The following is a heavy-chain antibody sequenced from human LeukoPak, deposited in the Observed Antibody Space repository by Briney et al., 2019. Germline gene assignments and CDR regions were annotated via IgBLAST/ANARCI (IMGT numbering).Heavy chain of an antibody. Sequence: ASVTVSCKASGYTFTSYGISWVRQAPGQGLEWMGWISAYNGNTNYAQKPQGRVTMTTDTSTSTAYMELRSLRSDDTAVYYCVRAGISYDIVVVPALINLDYWGQGTLVTVSS. V-gene: IGHV1-18*01. D-gene: IGHD2-2*01. J-gene: IGHJ4*02. CDR3: VRAGISYDIVVVPALINLDY. CDR2: ISAYNGNT. CDR1: GYTFTSYG.